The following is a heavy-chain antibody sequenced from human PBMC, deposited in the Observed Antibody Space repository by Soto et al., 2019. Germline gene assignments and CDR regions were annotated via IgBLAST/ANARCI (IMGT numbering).Heavy chain of an antibody. D-gene: IGHD2-21*02. CDR2: INHSGST. CDR3: ARGRWRQYYYYGMDV. V-gene: IGHV4-34*01. Sequence: SETLSLTCAVYGGSFSGYYWSWIRQPPGKGLEWIGEINHSGSTNYNPSLKSRVTISVDTSKNQFSLKLSSVTAADTAVYYCARGRWRQYYYYGMDVWGQGSTVTVSS. J-gene: IGHJ6*02. CDR1: GGSFSGYY.